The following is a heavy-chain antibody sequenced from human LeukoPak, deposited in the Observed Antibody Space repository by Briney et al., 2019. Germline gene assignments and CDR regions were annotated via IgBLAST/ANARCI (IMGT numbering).Heavy chain of an antibody. D-gene: IGHD2-21*02. CDR3: ARGDVTNWFDP. V-gene: IGHV4-61*02. CDR1: GGSISSGSYY. Sequence: SSETLSLTCTVSGGSISSGSYYWSWIRQPAGKGLEWIGRIYTSGSTNYNPSLKSRVTISVDTSKNQFSLKLSSVTAADTAVYYCARGDVTNWFDPWGQGTLVTVSS. J-gene: IGHJ5*02. CDR2: IYTSGST.